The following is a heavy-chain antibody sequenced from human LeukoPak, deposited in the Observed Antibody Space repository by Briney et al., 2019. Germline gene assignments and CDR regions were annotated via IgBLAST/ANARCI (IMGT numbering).Heavy chain of an antibody. V-gene: IGHV3-23*03. CDR2: FYSGGHTYHRDGTT. CDR1: GFIVSANY. J-gene: IGHJ4*02. CDR3: AKMTDSTPYSSGTFDS. Sequence: GGSLRLSCAASGFIVSANYMSWVRQAPGKGLEWVSVFYSGGHTYHRDGTTYYADSVKGRFTISRDNSRNTLYLHMSRLRAEDTALFYCAKMTDSTPYSSGTFDSWGQGTLVTVSS. D-gene: IGHD3-10*01.